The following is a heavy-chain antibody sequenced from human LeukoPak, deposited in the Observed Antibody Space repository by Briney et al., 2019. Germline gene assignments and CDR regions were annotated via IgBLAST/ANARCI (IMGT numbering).Heavy chain of an antibody. J-gene: IGHJ4*02. CDR3: ARSYCSGLSCYLFDY. D-gene: IGHD2-15*01. V-gene: IGHV3-30*04. CDR1: GFTFSSFA. CDR2: ISYDGSNE. Sequence: GRSLRLSCAASGFTFSSFALHWVRQTPGEGLEWVALISYDGSNEYYADSVKGRFTISRDNPKNTLNLQMNSLRAEDTAVYYCARSYCSGLSCYLFDYWGQGTLVAVSS.